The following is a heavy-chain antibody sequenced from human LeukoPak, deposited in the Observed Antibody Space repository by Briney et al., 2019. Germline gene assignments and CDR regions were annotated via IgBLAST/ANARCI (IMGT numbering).Heavy chain of an antibody. J-gene: IGHJ4*02. D-gene: IGHD3-3*01. V-gene: IGHV3-7*01. CDR2: IKQDGSEK. Sequence: GGSLRLSCAASGFTFSSYWMSWVRQAPGKGLEWVANIKQDGSEKYYVDSVKGRFTISRDNAKNSLYLQMNSLRAEDTAVYYCASTRFLEWLSFDYWGQGTLVTVSS. CDR3: ASTRFLEWLSFDY. CDR1: GFTFSSYW.